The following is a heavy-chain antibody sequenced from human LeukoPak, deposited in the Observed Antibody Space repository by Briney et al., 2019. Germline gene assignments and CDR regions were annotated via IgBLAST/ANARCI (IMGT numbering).Heavy chain of an antibody. CDR2: IYYTGRT. Sequence: SEPLSLTCTVSVGSSSSTTYYGGWLRQPPGKGLEWIGSIYYTGRTSYNPSLNSRVTISLDTSNNQFSLRLSSMTAADTAVYYCARHDGDYGTNWFDPWGQGTLVTVAS. CDR1: VGSSSSTTYY. D-gene: IGHD4-17*01. V-gene: IGHV4-39*01. J-gene: IGHJ5*02. CDR3: ARHDGDYGTNWFDP.